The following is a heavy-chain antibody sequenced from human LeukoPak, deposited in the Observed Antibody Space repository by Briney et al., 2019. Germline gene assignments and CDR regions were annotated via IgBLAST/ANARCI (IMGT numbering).Heavy chain of an antibody. J-gene: IGHJ4*02. CDR2: IYYSGST. V-gene: IGHV4-30-4*01. D-gene: IGHD3-10*01. CDR3: ARAEYGSGSYSDY. CDR1: GGSISSGGYY. Sequence: PSETLSLTCTVSGGSISSGGYYWSWIRQPPGKGLEWIGYIYYSGSTYYNPSLKSRVTISVDTSKNQFSLKLSSVTAADTAVYYCARAEYGSGSYSDYWGQGTLVTVSS.